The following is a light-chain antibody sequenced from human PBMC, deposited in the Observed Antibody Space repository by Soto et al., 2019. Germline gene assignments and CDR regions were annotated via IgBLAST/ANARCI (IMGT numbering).Light chain of an antibody. J-gene: IGKJ1*01. CDR1: QSNRYW. CDR3: QQYTSYPWT. CDR2: EAS. V-gene: IGKV1-5*03. Sequence: DIQMTQSPATLSASVGDRATITCRASQSNRYWLAWFQQKAGKAPKLLIYEASSLESGVPSRISGSGSGTEFTLTISSLQPDDFATYYCQQYTSYPWTVRQGPKVEIK.